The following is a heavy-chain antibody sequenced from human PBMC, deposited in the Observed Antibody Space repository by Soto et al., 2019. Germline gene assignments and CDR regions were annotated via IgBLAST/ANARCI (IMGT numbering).Heavy chain of an antibody. CDR2: ISGSGGST. D-gene: IGHD6-19*01. CDR3: AKRPFTSSGSFDY. Sequence: GGSLRLSCAASGFTFSSYSMNWVRQAPGKGLEWVSSISGSGGSTYYADSVKGRFTISRDDSKNTLYLQMNSLRAEDTAVYYCAKRPFTSSGSFDYWGQGTLVTVSS. J-gene: IGHJ4*02. V-gene: IGHV3-23*01. CDR1: GFTFSSYS.